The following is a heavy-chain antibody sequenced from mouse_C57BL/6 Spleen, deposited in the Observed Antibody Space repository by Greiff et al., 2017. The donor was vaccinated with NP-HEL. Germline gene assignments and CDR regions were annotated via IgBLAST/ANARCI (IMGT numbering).Heavy chain of an antibody. CDR1: GYTFTSYW. J-gene: IGHJ3*01. Sequence: VQLQQSGAELVKPGASVKMSCKASGYTFTSYWITWVKQRPGQGLEWIGDIYPGSGSTNYNEKFKSKATLTVDTSSSTAYMQLSSLTSEDSAVYYGARSGDGFPWFAYWGQGTLVTVSA. CDR3: ARSGDGFPWFAY. CDR2: IYPGSGST. V-gene: IGHV1-55*01. D-gene: IGHD2-3*01.